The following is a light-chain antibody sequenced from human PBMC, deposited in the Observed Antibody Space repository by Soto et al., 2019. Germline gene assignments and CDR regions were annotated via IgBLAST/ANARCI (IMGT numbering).Light chain of an antibody. CDR3: QQYNNWPPLT. CDR1: QSVSSN. Sequence: EVVMTQSPATLFVSPGERATLSCRASQSVSSNLAWYQQKPGQAPRLLIYGASTRATAIPARFSGSGSGTEFTLTISSLQSEDFAVYYCQQYNNWPPLTFGGGTKVAI. J-gene: IGKJ4*01. V-gene: IGKV3-15*01. CDR2: GAS.